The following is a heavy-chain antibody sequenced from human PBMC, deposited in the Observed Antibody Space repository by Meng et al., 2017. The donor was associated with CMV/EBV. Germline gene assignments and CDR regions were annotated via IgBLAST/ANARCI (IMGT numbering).Heavy chain of an antibody. J-gene: IGHJ5*02. V-gene: IGHV4-39*07. Sequence: RTCWVWGGSISSNRLDWGWVGQPRGKGLEWIGSIYYSGSTYYNPYLKSRVTISVDTSKNQFSLKLSCVTAADTAVYYCARAAAAFDPWGQGTLVTVSS. D-gene: IGHD6-13*01. CDR3: ARAAAAFDP. CDR1: GGSISSNRLD. CDR2: IYYSGST.